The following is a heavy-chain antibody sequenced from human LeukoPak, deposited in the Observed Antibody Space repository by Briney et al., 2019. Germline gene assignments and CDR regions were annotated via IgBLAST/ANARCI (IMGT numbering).Heavy chain of an antibody. V-gene: IGHV4-59*01. CDR2: IYYSGST. J-gene: IGHJ6*03. Sequence: PSETLSLTCTVSGGSISSYYWSWIRQPPGKGLEWIGYIYYSGSTNYNPSLKSRVTISVDTSKNQFSLKLSSVTAADTAVYYCATGPLPIVGARYYYYMDVWGKGTTVTVSS. D-gene: IGHD1-26*01. CDR3: ATGPLPIVGARYYYYMDV. CDR1: GGSISSYY.